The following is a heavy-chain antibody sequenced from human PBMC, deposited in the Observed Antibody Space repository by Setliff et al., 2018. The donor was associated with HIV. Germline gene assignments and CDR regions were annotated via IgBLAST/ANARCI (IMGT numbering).Heavy chain of an antibody. Sequence: EASVKVSCKASGYTFVSYGISWVRQAPGQGLEWMGWISPYNGDTNYAQRLQGRVTMTTDISRSTAYMELKSLTSDDTAVYYCVRDAGLRSSWPQIDCWGQGTLVTVSS. D-gene: IGHD6-13*01. V-gene: IGHV1-18*01. CDR3: VRDAGLRSSWPQIDC. J-gene: IGHJ4*02. CDR1: GYTFVSYG. CDR2: ISPYNGDT.